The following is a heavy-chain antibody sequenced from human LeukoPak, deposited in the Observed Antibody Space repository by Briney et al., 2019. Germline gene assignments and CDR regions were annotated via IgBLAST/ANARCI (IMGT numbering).Heavy chain of an antibody. J-gene: IGHJ4*02. V-gene: IGHV3-7*01. Sequence: GGSLRLSCAASGFTFSSYWMSWVRQAPGKGLEWVANIKQDGSEKYYVDSVKGRFTISRDNAKNSLYLQMNSLRAEDTAVYYCARDGRVVPAAPWDYWGQGTLVTVSS. D-gene: IGHD2-2*01. CDR1: GFTFSSYW. CDR2: IKQDGSEK. CDR3: ARDGRVVPAAPWDY.